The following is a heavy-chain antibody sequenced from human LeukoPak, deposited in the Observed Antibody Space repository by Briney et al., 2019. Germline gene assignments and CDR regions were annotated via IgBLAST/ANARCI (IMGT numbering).Heavy chain of an antibody. CDR2: ISSNGGST. J-gene: IGHJ4*02. V-gene: IGHV3-64D*06. Sequence: GGSLRLSCSATGFTFSSYALHWVRQAPGKGLEYVSAISSNGGSTYYADSVKGRFTISRDNSKNTLYLQMSSLRAEDTAVYYCVKGLLGDSSGYYFGYWGQGTLVTVSS. CDR3: VKGLLGDSSGYYFGY. D-gene: IGHD3-22*01. CDR1: GFTFSSYA.